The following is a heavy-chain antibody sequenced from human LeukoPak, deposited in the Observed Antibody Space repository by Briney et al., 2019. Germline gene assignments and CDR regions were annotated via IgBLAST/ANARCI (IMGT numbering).Heavy chain of an antibody. J-gene: IGHJ4*02. V-gene: IGHV3-53*01. CDR2: IYSGGST. D-gene: IGHD3-16*01. CDR1: GFTVSSNY. Sequence: PGGSLRLSCAASGFTVSSNYMSWVRQAPGKGLEWVSVIYSGGSTYYADSVKGRFTISRDNSKNTLYLQMNSPRAEDTAVYYCARDDGGEGPGEQSFDYWGRGTLVTVSS. CDR3: ARDDGGEGPGEQSFDY.